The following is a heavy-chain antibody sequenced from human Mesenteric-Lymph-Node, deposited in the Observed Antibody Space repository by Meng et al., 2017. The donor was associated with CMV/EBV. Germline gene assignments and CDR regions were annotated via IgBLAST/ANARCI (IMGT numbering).Heavy chain of an antibody. V-gene: IGHV4-38-2*02. D-gene: IGHD1-7*01. J-gene: IGHJ6*02. CDR1: GYSISSGYY. CDR3: ARGTSGITGTMGMDV. Sequence: SETLSLTCTVSGYSISSGYYWGWIRQPPGKGLEWIGSIYHSGSTYYNPSLKSRVTISVDTSKNQFSLKLSSVTAADTAVYYCARGTSGITGTMGMDVWGQGTTVTVSS. CDR2: IYHSGST.